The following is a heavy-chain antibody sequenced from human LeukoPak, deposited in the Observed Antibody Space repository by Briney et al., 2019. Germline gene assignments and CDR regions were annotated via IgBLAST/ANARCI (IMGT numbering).Heavy chain of an antibody. CDR1: GYTFTGYY. CDR3: ARSTTPNENEYFEH. D-gene: IGHD2/OR15-2a*01. V-gene: IGHV1-2*02. J-gene: IGHJ1*01. Sequence: ASVTVSCKASGYTFTGYYIHWVRQAPGQGLEWMGWINPNSGGTNYIQKFQGRVTMTRDTSISTAYMELSRLGSDDTAVYYCARSTTPNENEYFEHWGQGTLVTVSS. CDR2: INPNSGGT.